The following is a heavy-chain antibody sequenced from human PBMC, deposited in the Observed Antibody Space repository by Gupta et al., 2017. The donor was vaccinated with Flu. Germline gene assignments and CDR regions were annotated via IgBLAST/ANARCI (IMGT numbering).Heavy chain of an antibody. Sequence: EVQLLESGGGLVEPGGSLRLSCAASGFSFSIYSMNWVRQAPGKGLEWVASISSSGGSIFYGDSVKGRFTISRDNAQSSLYLQMNSLRAEDTAVYYCARGLNTSGWSHHDYWGQGTLVTVSS. J-gene: IGHJ4*02. CDR2: ISSSGGSI. D-gene: IGHD6-19*01. CDR3: ARGLNTSGWSHHDY. CDR1: GFSFSIYS. V-gene: IGHV3-21*03.